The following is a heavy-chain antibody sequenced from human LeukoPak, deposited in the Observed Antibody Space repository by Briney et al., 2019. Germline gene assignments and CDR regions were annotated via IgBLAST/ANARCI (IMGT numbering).Heavy chain of an antibody. J-gene: IGHJ4*02. CDR2: IYYSGST. CDR3: ARGVVVPAAIGSYYFDY. CDR1: GGSISSGGYY. Sequence: SETLSLTCTVSGGSISSGGYYWSWIRQHPGKGLEWIGYIYYSGSTYYNPSLKSRVTISVDMSKNQFSLKLSSVTAADTAVYYCARGVVVPAAIGSYYFDYWGQGTLDTVSS. D-gene: IGHD2-2*02. V-gene: IGHV4-31*03.